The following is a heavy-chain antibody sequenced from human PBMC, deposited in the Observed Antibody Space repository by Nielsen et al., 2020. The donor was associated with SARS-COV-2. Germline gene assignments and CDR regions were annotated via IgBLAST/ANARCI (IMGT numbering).Heavy chain of an antibody. CDR3: AKDISTRGNSSWPLRGRAGYYYYGMDV. J-gene: IGHJ6*02. Sequence: VRQAPGKGLEWVSVMSYDGSNKYYADSVTGRFTFSRDKSKNTLYLQMNSLRAEDTAVYYCAKDISTRGNSSWPLRGRAGYYYYGMDVWGQGTTVTVSS. D-gene: IGHD6-13*01. V-gene: IGHV3-30*18. CDR2: MSYDGSNK.